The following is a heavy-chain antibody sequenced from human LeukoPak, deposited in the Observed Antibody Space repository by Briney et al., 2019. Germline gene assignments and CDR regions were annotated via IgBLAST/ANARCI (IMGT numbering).Heavy chain of an antibody. CDR2: INSDGSST. J-gene: IGHJ5*02. Sequence: GGSLRLSCAASGFTFSSYWMHWVRQAPGKGLVWVSRINSDGSSTSYADSVKGRFTISRDNAKNTLYLQMNSLRAEDTAVYYCARHIMVRGVNWFDPWGQGTLVTVSS. D-gene: IGHD3-10*01. V-gene: IGHV3-74*01. CDR3: ARHIMVRGVNWFDP. CDR1: GFTFSSYW.